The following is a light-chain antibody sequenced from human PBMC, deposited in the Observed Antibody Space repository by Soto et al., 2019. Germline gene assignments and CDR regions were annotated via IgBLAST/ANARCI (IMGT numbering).Light chain of an antibody. CDR1: QSVSSN. V-gene: IGKV3-15*01. CDR3: QQYHNWPIT. J-gene: IGKJ5*01. Sequence: EIVMTQSPATLSVSPGESATLSCRASQSVSSNLAWHQQKPGQAPRILMYDASTRATGVSARFSGSGSGTEFTLTISCLQAEDFAVYYCQQYHNWPITFGQGTRLEIK. CDR2: DAS.